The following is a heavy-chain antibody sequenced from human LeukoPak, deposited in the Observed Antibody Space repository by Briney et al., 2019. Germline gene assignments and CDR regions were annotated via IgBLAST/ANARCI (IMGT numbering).Heavy chain of an antibody. CDR1: GYTFPSYG. D-gene: IGHD3-22*01. J-gene: IGHJ4*02. V-gene: IGHV1-18*01. CDR2: ISAYNGNT. Sequence: ASVKVSCKASGYTFPSYGISWVRQAPGQGLEWMGWISAYNGNTNYAQKLQGRVTMTTDTSTSTAYMELRSLRSDDTAVYYCARARRYYYDSSGYIHFDYWGQGTLVTVSS. CDR3: ARARRYYYDSSGYIHFDY.